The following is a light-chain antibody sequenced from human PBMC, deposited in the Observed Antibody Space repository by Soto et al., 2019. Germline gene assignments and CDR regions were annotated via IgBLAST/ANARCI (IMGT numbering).Light chain of an antibody. CDR3: QQYGSSPYT. CDR2: GAS. CDR1: QSVSSSY. J-gene: IGKJ2*01. V-gene: IGKV3-20*01. Sequence: IVLTQSPGTLSFSPGERATLSCRASQSVSSSYLAWYQQKPGQAPRLLIYGASSRATGIPDRFSGSGSGKDFTLTISRLEPEDFAVYYCQQYGSSPYTFGQGSKVEIX.